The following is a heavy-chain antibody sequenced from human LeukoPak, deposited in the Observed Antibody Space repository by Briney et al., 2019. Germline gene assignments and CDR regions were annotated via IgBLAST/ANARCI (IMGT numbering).Heavy chain of an antibody. CDR2: IIPILGIA. CDR3: ARVRYYDFWSGPFPDAFDI. J-gene: IGHJ3*02. Sequence: SVKVSCKASGGTFSSYAISWVRQAPGQGLEWMGRIIPILGIANYAQKFQGRVTITADKSTSTAYMELSSLRSEDTAVYYCARVRYYDFWSGPFPDAFDIWGQGTMVTVSS. CDR1: GGTFSSYA. V-gene: IGHV1-69*04. D-gene: IGHD3-3*01.